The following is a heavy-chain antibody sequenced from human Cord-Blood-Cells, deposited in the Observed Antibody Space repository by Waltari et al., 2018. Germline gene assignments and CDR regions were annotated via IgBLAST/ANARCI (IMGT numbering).Heavy chain of an antibody. Sequence: QVQLQESGPGLVKPSETLSLTCTVSGGSISSYYWSWIRQPPGKGLEWIGYIYYSGSNNYTPSLKSRVTISVDTSKNQFSLKLSSVTAADTAVYYCARGRSRSFDYWGQGTLVTVSS. V-gene: IGHV4-59*01. CDR1: GGSISSYY. CDR2: IYYSGSN. J-gene: IGHJ4*02. D-gene: IGHD6-13*01. CDR3: ARGRSRSFDY.